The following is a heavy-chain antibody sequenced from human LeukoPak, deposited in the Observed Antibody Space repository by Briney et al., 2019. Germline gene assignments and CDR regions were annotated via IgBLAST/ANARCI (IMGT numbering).Heavy chain of an antibody. D-gene: IGHD3-22*01. Sequence: ASVKVSCKASGYTFTSYVISWVRQAPGQGLEWMGWISAYNGNTNYAQKLQGRVTMTTDTSTSTAYMELRSLRSDDTAVYYCARASITYYYDSSGYNWFDPWGQGTLVTVSS. CDR3: ARASITYYYDSSGYNWFDP. J-gene: IGHJ5*02. V-gene: IGHV1-18*01. CDR1: GYTFTSYV. CDR2: ISAYNGNT.